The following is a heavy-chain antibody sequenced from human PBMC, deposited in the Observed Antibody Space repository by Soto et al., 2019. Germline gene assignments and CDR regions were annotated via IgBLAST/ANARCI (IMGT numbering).Heavy chain of an antibody. CDR3: AREGALGNFEY. Sequence: SETLSLTCTVSGASFSRGGYYWSWIRQYPAKGLEWIGYIYYSGNTAYNPSLKSRVIISLDTSKNQFSLKLTSVTAADTAIYYCAREGALGNFEYWGQGALVTVPQ. CDR2: IYYSGNT. V-gene: IGHV4-31*03. J-gene: IGHJ4*02. D-gene: IGHD3-16*01. CDR1: GASFSRGGYY.